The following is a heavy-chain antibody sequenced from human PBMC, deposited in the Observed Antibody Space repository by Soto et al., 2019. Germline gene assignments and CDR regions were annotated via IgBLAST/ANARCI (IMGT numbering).Heavy chain of an antibody. CDR2: IWYDGSNK. J-gene: IGHJ4*02. CDR1: GFTFSSYG. V-gene: IGHV3-33*01. Sequence: QPGGSLRLSCAASGFTFSSYGMHWVRQAPGKGLEWVAVIWYDGSNKYYADSVKGRFTISRDNSKNTLYLQMNSLRAEDTAVYYCARGILRYFDWLLYSFDYWGQGTLVTVSS. D-gene: IGHD3-9*01. CDR3: ARGILRYFDWLLYSFDY.